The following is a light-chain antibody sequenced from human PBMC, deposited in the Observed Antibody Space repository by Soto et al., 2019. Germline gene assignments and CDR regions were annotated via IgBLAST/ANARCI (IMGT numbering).Light chain of an antibody. Sequence: EIVLTQSPGTLSLSPGERATLSCRASQSVSSSYLAWYQQKPGQAPRLLIYGASSRATDIPDRFSGSGSGTDFTLTISRLEPEDFVVYYCQQYGSSTPVTFGQGTQLEIK. CDR3: QQYGSSTPVT. CDR1: QSVSSSY. CDR2: GAS. J-gene: IGKJ5*01. V-gene: IGKV3-20*01.